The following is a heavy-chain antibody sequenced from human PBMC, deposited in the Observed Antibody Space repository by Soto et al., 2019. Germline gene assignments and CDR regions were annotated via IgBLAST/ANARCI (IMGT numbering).Heavy chain of an antibody. D-gene: IGHD4-17*01. CDR2: IYHSGIT. V-gene: IGHV4-4*02. Sequence: SETLSLTCAVSGGSIGSSNWWSWVRQPPGKRLEWIGEIYHSGITNYNPSLKSRVTISVDKSKNQFYLKLSSVTAADTAVYYCARLHNPFTVTTDIWGQGTLVTVSS. CDR1: GGSIGSSNW. J-gene: IGHJ4*02. CDR3: ARLHNPFTVTTDI.